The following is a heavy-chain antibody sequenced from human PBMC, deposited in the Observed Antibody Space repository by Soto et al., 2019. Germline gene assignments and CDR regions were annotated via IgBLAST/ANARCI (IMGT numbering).Heavy chain of an antibody. V-gene: IGHV4-34*01. CDR3: ARGLYPGVVPAAMWL. D-gene: IGHD2-2*01. J-gene: IGHJ4*02. CDR1: GGSFSGYY. CDR2: INHSGST. Sequence: SETLSLTCAVYGGSFSGYYWSWIRQPPGKGLEWIGEINHSGSTNYNPSLKSRVTISVDTSKNQFSLKLSSVTAADTAVYYCARGLYPGVVPAAMWLWGQGTLVTVSS.